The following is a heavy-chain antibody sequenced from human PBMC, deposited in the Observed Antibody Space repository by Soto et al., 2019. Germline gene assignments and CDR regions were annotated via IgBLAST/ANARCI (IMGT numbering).Heavy chain of an antibody. V-gene: IGHV1-2*04. Sequence: ASVKGSCKASGYTFTVYYMHWVRQAPGQGLEWMGWINPNSGGTNYAQKFQGWVTMTRDTSIGTAYMELSRLRSDDTAVYYCGRGGSLWFGELSAYYYGMDVWGQGTTVTVSS. D-gene: IGHD3-10*01. J-gene: IGHJ6*02. CDR3: GRGGSLWFGELSAYYYGMDV. CDR2: INPNSGGT. CDR1: GYTFTVYY.